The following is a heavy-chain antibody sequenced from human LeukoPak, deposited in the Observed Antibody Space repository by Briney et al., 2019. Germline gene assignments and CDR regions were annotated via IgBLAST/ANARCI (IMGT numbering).Heavy chain of an antibody. CDR1: GFTLSSYW. V-gene: IGHV3-74*01. CDR2: INSYGSST. J-gene: IGHJ4*02. D-gene: IGHD2-15*01. CDR3: ARVGCSGGSCIDY. Sequence: GGSLRLSCAASGFTLSSYWMHWVRQVPGKGLVWVSRINSYGSSTSYADSVKGRFAISRDNAKNTLYLQMNSLRAEDRAVYYCARVGCSGGSCIDYWGQGTLVTVSS.